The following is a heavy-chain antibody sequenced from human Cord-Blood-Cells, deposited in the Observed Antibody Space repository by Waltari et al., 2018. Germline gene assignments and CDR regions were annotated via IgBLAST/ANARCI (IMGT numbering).Heavy chain of an antibody. CDR1: GGSTSRHSYY. CDR3: AAGIAVAVWYFDL. Sequence: QLQLQESGPGLVKPSETLSLTCTVPGGSTSRHSYYWGLIRPPPGKGLEWIGSIYYSGSTYYNPSLKSRVTISVDTSKNQFSLKLSSVTAADTAVYYCAAGIAVAVWYFDLWGRGTLVTVSS. D-gene: IGHD6-19*01. V-gene: IGHV4-39*01. CDR2: IYYSGST. J-gene: IGHJ2*01.